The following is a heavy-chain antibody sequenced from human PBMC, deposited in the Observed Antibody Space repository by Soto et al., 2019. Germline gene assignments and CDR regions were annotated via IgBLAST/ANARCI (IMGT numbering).Heavy chain of an antibody. D-gene: IGHD3-9*01. CDR2: ISPHNFNT. V-gene: IGHV1-18*01. Sequence: ASVKVSCKASGYTVTHCYITWVRQAPGQGLEWMGAISPHNFNTNYAQKFRGRVTLTTEKSTNTAYMDLRSLTSDDTAVYYCARDEGGYDILTGYYKAHHFDYRGQGVQVTVSS. CDR3: ARDEGGYDILTGYYKAHHFDY. CDR1: GYTVTHCY. J-gene: IGHJ4*02.